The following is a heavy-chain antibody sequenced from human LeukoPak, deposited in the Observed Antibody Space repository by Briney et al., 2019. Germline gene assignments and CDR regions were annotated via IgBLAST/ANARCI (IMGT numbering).Heavy chain of an antibody. J-gene: IGHJ6*02. CDR1: GFTFSTYV. CDR3: AKDNRPYYYDSSGPGASLYYYYGMDV. Sequence: GGSLRLSCAASGFTFSTYVVNWVRQAPGKGLEWVSTITGSGGSTYYADSVKGRFTISRDNSKNTLYLQMNSLRAEDTAVYYCAKDNRPYYYDSSGPGASLYYYYGMDVWGQGTTVTVSS. CDR2: ITGSGGST. D-gene: IGHD3-22*01. V-gene: IGHV3-23*01.